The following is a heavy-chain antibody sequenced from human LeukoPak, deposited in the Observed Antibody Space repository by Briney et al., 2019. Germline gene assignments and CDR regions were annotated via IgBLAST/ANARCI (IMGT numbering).Heavy chain of an antibody. CDR1: GFTFSSYW. J-gene: IGHJ6*03. CDR3: AKGLRYFPMDV. V-gene: IGHV3-7*03. CDR2: IKQDGSEK. D-gene: IGHD3-9*01. Sequence: GGSLRLSCAASGFTFSSYWMSWVRQAPGKGLEWVANIKQDGSEKYYVDSVKGRFTISRDNAKNSLYLQMNSLRAEDTAIYYCAKGLRYFPMDVWGKGTTVTVSS.